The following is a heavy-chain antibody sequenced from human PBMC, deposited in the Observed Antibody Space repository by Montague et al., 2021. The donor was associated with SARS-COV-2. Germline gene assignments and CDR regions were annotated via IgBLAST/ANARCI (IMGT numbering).Heavy chain of an antibody. Sequence: SLRLSCAASGFTFSSYWLSWVRQAPGKGLEWVANIKEDGSEQKYVGSVKGRFTTSRDNAKDSLYLQMNSLRAEDTAVYYCAREYFDNSGMGHYWGQGTLVTVSS. CDR3: AREYFDNSGMGHY. V-gene: IGHV3-7*01. D-gene: IGHD3-22*01. CDR1: GFTFSSYW. CDR2: IKEDGSEQ. J-gene: IGHJ4*02.